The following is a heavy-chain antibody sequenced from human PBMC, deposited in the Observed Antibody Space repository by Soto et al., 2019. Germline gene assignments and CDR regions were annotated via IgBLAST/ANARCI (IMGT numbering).Heavy chain of an antibody. V-gene: IGHV4-4*07. CDR3: ARANVGQWLLPKYYYYYYGMDV. CDR2: IYTGGST. CDR1: GGSISSYY. D-gene: IGHD6-19*01. Sequence: SETLSLTCTVSGGSISSYYWSWIRQPAGKGLEWIGRIYTGGSTNYSPSLKSRVTMSVDTSKNQFSLRLTSVTAADTAVYYCARANVGQWLLPKYYYYYYGMDVWGQGTTVT. J-gene: IGHJ6*02.